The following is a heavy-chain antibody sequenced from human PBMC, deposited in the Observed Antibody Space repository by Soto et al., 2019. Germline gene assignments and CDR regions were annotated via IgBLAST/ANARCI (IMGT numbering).Heavy chain of an antibody. D-gene: IGHD6-6*01. Sequence: QSQTLSLTCAISGDSVSSNSAAWSWIRQSPSRGLEWLGRTYYRSKWYNDYAVSVKSRITINPDTSKNQFSLQLNSVTPADTAVYYCARDLIAARPDYYYYYMDVWGKGTTVTVSS. CDR3: ARDLIAARPDYYYYYMDV. CDR2: TYYRSKWYN. CDR1: GDSVSSNSAA. J-gene: IGHJ6*03. V-gene: IGHV6-1*01.